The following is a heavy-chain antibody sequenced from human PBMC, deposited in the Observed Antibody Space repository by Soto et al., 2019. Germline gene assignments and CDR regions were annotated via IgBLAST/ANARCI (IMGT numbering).Heavy chain of an antibody. Sequence: QVQLVESGGGVVQPGRSLRLSCAASGFIFSSYAMHWVCQAPGKGLEWVAVISYDGSNKYYADSVKGRFTISRDNSKNTLFLQMNSLRAEDTAVYYCAREYGDRGETFDYWGQGTLVTVSS. CDR2: ISYDGSNK. V-gene: IGHV3-30-3*01. CDR1: GFIFSSYA. CDR3: AREYGDRGETFDY. J-gene: IGHJ4*02. D-gene: IGHD4-17*01.